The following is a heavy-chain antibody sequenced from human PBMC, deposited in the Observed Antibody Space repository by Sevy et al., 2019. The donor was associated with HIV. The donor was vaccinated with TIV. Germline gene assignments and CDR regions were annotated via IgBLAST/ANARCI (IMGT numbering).Heavy chain of an antibody. V-gene: IGHV3-30*04. CDR2: ISYDGSNK. CDR3: ARDPTFSSDTRGYYPFDA. D-gene: IGHD3-22*01. Sequence: GGSLRLSCAASGFIFSNYAIHWVRRAPGKGLEWVAVISYDGSNKHYAASVKGRFTISRDNSGNTLFLQMNSLRLYDTAVYYWARDPTFSSDTRGYYPFDAWGQGTLVTVSS. CDR1: GFIFSNYA. J-gene: IGHJ4*02.